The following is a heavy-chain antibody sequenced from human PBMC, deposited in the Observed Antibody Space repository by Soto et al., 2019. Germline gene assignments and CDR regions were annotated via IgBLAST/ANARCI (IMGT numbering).Heavy chain of an antibody. CDR1: GFTFSGPA. CDR2: IRSKANSYAT. CDR3: TRHGWFDP. Sequence: GGSLRLSCAASGFTFSGPAMHWVRQASGKGLEWVGRIRSKANSYATAYAASVKGRFTISRDDSKNTAYLQMNSLKTEDTAVYYCTRHGWFDPWGQGTLVTVSS. J-gene: IGHJ5*02. V-gene: IGHV3-73*01.